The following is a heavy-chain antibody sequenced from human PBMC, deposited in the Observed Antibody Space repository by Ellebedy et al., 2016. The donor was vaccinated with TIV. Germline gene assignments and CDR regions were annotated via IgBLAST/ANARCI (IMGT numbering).Heavy chain of an antibody. V-gene: IGHV3-7*01. CDR3: ARRYFDY. Sequence: GGSLRLXXAASGFTFSSYWMNWVRQAPGKGLEWVANIKQDGNEKYYVDSVKGRFTISRDNAKNSLYLQMNSLRADGTAVYYCARRYFDYWGQGTLVTVSS. CDR2: IKQDGNEK. J-gene: IGHJ4*02. CDR1: GFTFSSYW.